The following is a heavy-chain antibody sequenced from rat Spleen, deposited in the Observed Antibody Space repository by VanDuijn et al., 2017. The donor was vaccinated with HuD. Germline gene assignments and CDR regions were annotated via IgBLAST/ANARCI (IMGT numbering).Heavy chain of an antibody. CDR1: GFTFSDYY. D-gene: IGHD1-2*01. J-gene: IGHJ4*01. CDR2: INYDGSST. V-gene: IGHV5-29*01. Sequence: EVQLVESDGGLVQPGRSLKLSCAASGFTFSDYYMAWVRQAPTKGLEWVATINYDGSSTFYRDYVKARFTISRDNSKSTLYLQMNSLRSEDTATYYCARRSIMDAWGQGASVTVSS. CDR3: ARRSIMDA.